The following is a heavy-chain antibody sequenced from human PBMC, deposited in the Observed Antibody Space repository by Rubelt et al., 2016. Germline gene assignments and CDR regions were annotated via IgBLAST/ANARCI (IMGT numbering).Heavy chain of an antibody. Sequence: QVQLQQWGAGLLKPSETLSLTCAVYGGSFSGYYWSWIRQPPGKGLEWIGEINHSGSTNYNPSLKSRVTRPVDTSRNQFSLKLSLVTAADTAVYYCASVQVVPAAIGDDAFDIWGQGTMVTVSS. D-gene: IGHD2-2*01. CDR1: GGSFSGYY. V-gene: IGHV4-34*01. CDR2: INHSGST. J-gene: IGHJ3*02. CDR3: ASVQVVPAAIGDDAFDI.